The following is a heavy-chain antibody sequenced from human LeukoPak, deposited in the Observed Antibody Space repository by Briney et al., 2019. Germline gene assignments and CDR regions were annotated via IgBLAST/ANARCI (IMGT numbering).Heavy chain of an antibody. CDR2: ISSSSSYI. Sequence: PGGSLRLSCAASGFTFSSYSMNWVRQAPGKGLEWVSSISSSSSYIYYADSVKGRFTISRDNAKNTLYLQRNSLRAEDTAVYYCARDPPLLLTINYLDTWGQGNLVTVSS. V-gene: IGHV3-21*01. CDR1: GFTFSSYS. CDR3: ARDPPLLLTINYLDT. D-gene: IGHD4/OR15-4a*01. J-gene: IGHJ4*02.